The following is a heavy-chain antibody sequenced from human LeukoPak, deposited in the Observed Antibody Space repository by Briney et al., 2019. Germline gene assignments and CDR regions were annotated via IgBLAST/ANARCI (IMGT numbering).Heavy chain of an antibody. V-gene: IGHV4-39*07. Sequence: PSETLSLTCTVSGGSISSSSYYWGWIRQPPGKGLEWIGSIYYSGSTYYNPSLKSRVTISVDTSKNQFSLKLSSVTAADTAVYYCASLAAYCSGGSCSKYGLPGRGAFHFDYWGQGTLVTVSS. CDR2: IYYSGST. CDR3: ASLAAYCSGGSCSKYGLPGRGAFHFDY. J-gene: IGHJ4*02. D-gene: IGHD2-15*01. CDR1: GGSISSSSYY.